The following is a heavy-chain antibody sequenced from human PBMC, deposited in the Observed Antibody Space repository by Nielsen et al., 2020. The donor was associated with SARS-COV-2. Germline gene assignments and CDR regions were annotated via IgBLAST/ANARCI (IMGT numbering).Heavy chain of an antibody. CDR3: ARGLSGSGSYYSSRSYYYMDV. V-gene: IGHV4-30-2*01. CDR1: GGSISSGGYY. Sequence: SETLSLTCTVSGGSISSGGYYWNWIRQPPGKGLEWIGYIYHSGSTYYNPSLKSRATISVDTSKNQFSLKLSSVTAADTAVYYCARGLSGSGSYYSSRSYYYMDVWGKGTTVTVSS. D-gene: IGHD3-10*01. J-gene: IGHJ6*03. CDR2: IYHSGST.